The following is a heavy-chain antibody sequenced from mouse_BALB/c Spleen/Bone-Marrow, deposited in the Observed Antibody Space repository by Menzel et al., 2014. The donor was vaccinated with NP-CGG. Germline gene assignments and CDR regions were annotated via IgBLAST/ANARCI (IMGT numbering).Heavy chain of an antibody. Sequence: SGAELARPGASVKLSCKASGYTFTDYYINWVRQRTGQGLEWIGEIYPGSGNTYYNEKFKGKATLTADKSSSTAYMQLSSLTSEDSAVYFCARSRGYAWFAYWGQGTLVTVSA. V-gene: IGHV1-77*01. J-gene: IGHJ3*01. CDR3: ARSRGYAWFAY. CDR1: GYTFTDYY. CDR2: IYPGSGNT. D-gene: IGHD2-2*01.